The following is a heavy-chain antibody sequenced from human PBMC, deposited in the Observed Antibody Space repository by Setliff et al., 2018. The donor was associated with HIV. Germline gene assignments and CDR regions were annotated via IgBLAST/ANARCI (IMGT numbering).Heavy chain of an antibody. CDR3: VRRKSELRLISDYMDV. V-gene: IGHV4-34*01. CDR1: GGSFSGYY. J-gene: IGHJ6*03. D-gene: IGHD3-10*01. Sequence: PSETLSLTCDVYGGSFSGYYWSWIRQPPGKRLEWLGSIYSSGSPSYNPSLSSRLTISVDTSKNHVSLKLSSVTAADTAIYYCVRRKSELRLISDYMDVWGKGTTVTVSS. CDR2: IYSSGSP.